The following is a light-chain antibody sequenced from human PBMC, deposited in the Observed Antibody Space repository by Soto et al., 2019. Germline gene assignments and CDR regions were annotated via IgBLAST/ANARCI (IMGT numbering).Light chain of an antibody. CDR2: RNN. V-gene: IGLV1-47*01. J-gene: IGLJ1*01. Sequence: QSVLTQPPSTSRTPGQRVTISCSGSSSDIGSNAVYWYQQLPGTAPKLLIYRNNQRPSGVPDRFSGTKSGTSASLAISGLRSEDEADYYCAAWNDGLSGFVFGTGTKVPS. CDR3: AAWNDGLSGFV. CDR1: SSDIGSNA.